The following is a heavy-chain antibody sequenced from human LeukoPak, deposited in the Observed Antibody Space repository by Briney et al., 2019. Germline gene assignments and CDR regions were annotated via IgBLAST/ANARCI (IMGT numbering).Heavy chain of an antibody. V-gene: IGHV4-30-2*01. D-gene: IGHD3-10*01. Sequence: SETLSLTCAVSGGSISSGGYSWSWIRQPPGKGLEWIGYIYHSGSTYYNPSLKSRVTISVDRSKNQFSLKLSSVTAADTAVYYCAREVGGDYGSGSATFDIWGQGTMVPVSS. J-gene: IGHJ3*02. CDR2: IYHSGST. CDR1: GGSISSGGYS. CDR3: AREVGGDYGSGSATFDI.